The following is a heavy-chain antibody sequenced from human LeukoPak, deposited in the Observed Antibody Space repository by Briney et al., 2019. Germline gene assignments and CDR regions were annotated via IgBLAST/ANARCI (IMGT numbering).Heavy chain of an antibody. CDR1: GFTFSSYW. V-gene: IGHV3-7*01. J-gene: IGHJ4*02. CDR3: ATYSGSSGASDY. CDR2: IKPDGSDK. Sequence: GGSLRLSCAASGFTFSSYWMSWVRQAPGKGLEGGASIKPDGSDKNYVDSVKGRFTISRDNAKNSLYLQVNSPRAEDTAVYYCATYSGSSGASDYWGQGTLVTVSS. D-gene: IGHD5-12*01.